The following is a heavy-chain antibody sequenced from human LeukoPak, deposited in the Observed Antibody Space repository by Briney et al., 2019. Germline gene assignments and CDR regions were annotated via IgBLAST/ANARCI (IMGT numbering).Heavy chain of an antibody. CDR1: GFTFSSYW. Sequence: GGSLRLSCAASGFTFSSYWMHWVRQAPGKGLVWVSRINTDGRSTSYADSVKGRFTISRDNAKNTLYLQMNSLRAEDTAVYYCTRDNSVSNWFDPWGQGTLVPVSS. V-gene: IGHV3-74*01. D-gene: IGHD2/OR15-2a*01. CDR3: TRDNSVSNWFDP. J-gene: IGHJ5*02. CDR2: INTDGRST.